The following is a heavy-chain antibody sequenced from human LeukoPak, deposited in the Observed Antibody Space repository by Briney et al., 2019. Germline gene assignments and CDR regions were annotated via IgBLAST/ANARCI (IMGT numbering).Heavy chain of an antibody. D-gene: IGHD1-26*01. CDR3: ARDLPSGSYFGGWFDP. J-gene: IGHJ5*02. Sequence: ASVKVSCKASGYTFTSYYMHWVRQAPGQGLEWMGIINPSGGSTSYAQKFQGRVTMTRDTSTSTVYMELSNLRSEDTAVYYCARDLPSGSYFGGWFDPWGQGTLVTVSS. CDR2: INPSGGST. CDR1: GYTFTSYY. V-gene: IGHV1-46*01.